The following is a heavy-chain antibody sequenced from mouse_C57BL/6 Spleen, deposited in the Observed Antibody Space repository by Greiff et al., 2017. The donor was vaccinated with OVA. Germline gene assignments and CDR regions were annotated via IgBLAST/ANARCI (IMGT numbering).Heavy chain of an antibody. D-gene: IGHD2-1*01. Sequence: EVQLQQSGPELVKPGASVKISCKASGYTFTDYYMNWVKQSHGKSLEWIGDINPNNGGTSYNQKFKGKATFTVDKSSSTAYMELRSLTSEDSAVYYCARVYYYWGQGTLVTVSA. CDR2: INPNNGGT. CDR1: GYTFTDYY. CDR3: ARVYYY. V-gene: IGHV1-26*01. J-gene: IGHJ3*01.